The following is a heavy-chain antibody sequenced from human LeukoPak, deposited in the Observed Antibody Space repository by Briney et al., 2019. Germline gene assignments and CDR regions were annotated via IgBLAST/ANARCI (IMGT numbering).Heavy chain of an antibody. CDR3: PRGQSAGGYSGYGAY. V-gene: IGHV3-21*01. D-gene: IGHD5-12*01. J-gene: IGHJ4*02. CDR1: GFTFSTSK. Sequence: GGSLRLSCAASGFTFSTSKMNWVRQAPGKGLEWVSSISGSNGYIYYADSVKGRFTISRDNTKNSLFLQMNSLRAEDTAVYYCPRGQSAGGYSGYGAYWGQGTLVTVSS. CDR2: ISGSNGYI.